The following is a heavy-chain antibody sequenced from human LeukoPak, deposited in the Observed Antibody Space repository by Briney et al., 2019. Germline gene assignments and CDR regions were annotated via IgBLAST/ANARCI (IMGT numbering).Heavy chain of an antibody. Sequence: ASVKVSCKASGYTSTSYDINWVRQATGQGLEWMGWMNPNSGNTGYAQKFQGRVTITRNTSISTAYMELSSLRSEDTAVYYCARASVEWFGELLSPSDAFDIWGQGTMVTVSS. V-gene: IGHV1-8*03. CDR2: MNPNSGNT. CDR1: GYTSTSYD. CDR3: ARASVEWFGELLSPSDAFDI. J-gene: IGHJ3*02. D-gene: IGHD3-10*01.